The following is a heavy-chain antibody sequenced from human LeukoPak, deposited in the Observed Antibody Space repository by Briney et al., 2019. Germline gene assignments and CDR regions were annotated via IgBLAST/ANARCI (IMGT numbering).Heavy chain of an antibody. V-gene: IGHV4-31*03. CDR3: ARDPSEGWFDP. Sequence: PSETLPLTCTVSGGSISSADYYWSWIRQHPGKGLEWIGYIYYSGSTYYNPSLKSRVTISVDTSKNQFSLKLSSVTAADTAVYYCARDPSEGWFDPWGQGTLVTVSS. CDR1: GGSISSADYY. CDR2: IYYSGST. J-gene: IGHJ5*02.